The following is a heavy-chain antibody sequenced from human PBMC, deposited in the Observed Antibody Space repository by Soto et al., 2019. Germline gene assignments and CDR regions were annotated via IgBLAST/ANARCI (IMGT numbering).Heavy chain of an antibody. D-gene: IGHD6-19*01. CDR2: INHSGST. CDR3: ARAGGWYVSGWFDP. CDR1: GGSFSGYY. J-gene: IGHJ5*02. V-gene: IGHV4-34*01. Sequence: TLSLTCAVYGGSFSGYYWSWIRQPPGKGLEWIGEINHSGSTNYNPSLKSRVTISVDTSKNQFSLKLSSVTAADTAVYYCARAGGWYVSGWFDPWGQGTLVTVSS.